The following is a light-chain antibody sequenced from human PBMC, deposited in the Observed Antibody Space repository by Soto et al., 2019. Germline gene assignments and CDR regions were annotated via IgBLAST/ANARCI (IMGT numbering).Light chain of an antibody. J-gene: IGKJ2*01. CDR1: QSVSSSY. CDR2: GAS. Sequence: EIVLTQSPGTLSLSPGERATLSCRASQSVSSSYLAWYQQKPGQDPRLIIYGASSRATGIPERFSGSGSGKDLTLTISRMGPEDFAVYYCSPYGSSPLYTFGKGNKVEI. V-gene: IGKV3-20*01. CDR3: SPYGSSPLYT.